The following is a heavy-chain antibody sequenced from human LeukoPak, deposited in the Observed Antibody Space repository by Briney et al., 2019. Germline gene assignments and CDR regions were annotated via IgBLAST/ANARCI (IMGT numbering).Heavy chain of an antibody. CDR1: GFTVSSNY. J-gene: IGHJ3*02. D-gene: IGHD2-21*02. CDR2: IYSGGST. Sequence: PGGSLRLSCAASGFTVSSNYMSWVRQAPGKGLEWVSVIYSGGSTYYADSVKGRFTISRDNSKNTLYLQMNSLRAEDTAAYYCARGGGDLAYCGGDCFSDAFDIWGQGTMVTVSS. CDR3: ARGGGDLAYCGGDCFSDAFDI. V-gene: IGHV3-53*01.